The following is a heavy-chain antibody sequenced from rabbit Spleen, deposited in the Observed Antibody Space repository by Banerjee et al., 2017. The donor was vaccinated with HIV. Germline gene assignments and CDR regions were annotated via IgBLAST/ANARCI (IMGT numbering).Heavy chain of an antibody. CDR1: GLDFSSNYW. Sequence: QEQLEESGGALVKPGASLTLTCKASGLDFSSNYWICWVRQAPGKGLEWIACIDVTKSGNTYYANWAKGRFTISKASSTTVTLQMTSLTGADTATYFCARDLDGVIGWNFGWWGPGTLVTVS. D-gene: IGHD1-1*01. CDR3: ARDLDGVIGWNFGW. J-gene: IGHJ4*01. CDR2: IDVTKSGNT. V-gene: IGHV1S45*01.